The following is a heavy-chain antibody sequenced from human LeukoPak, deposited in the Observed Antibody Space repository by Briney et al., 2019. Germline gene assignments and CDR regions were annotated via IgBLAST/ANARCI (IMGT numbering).Heavy chain of an antibody. CDR2: IIPIFGTA. CDR3: ATSGGDIYYYSTEV. V-gene: IGHV1-69*13. Sequence: VASVKVSCKASGGTFSSYAISWVRQAPGQGLEWMGGIIPIFGTADYAQKFQGRVMITADESTSTAYMELSSLRSEDTAVYYCATSGGDIYYYSTEVWGQGTTVTISS. J-gene: IGHJ6*03. D-gene: IGHD3-10*01. CDR1: GGTFSSYA.